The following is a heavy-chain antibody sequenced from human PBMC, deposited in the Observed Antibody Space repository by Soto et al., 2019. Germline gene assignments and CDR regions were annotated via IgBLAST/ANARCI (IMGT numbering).Heavy chain of an antibody. Sequence: EVKLVQSGAEVKKPGEPLRISCQASGYSFGSYWIRWVRQMPGKGLEWMGMIDPGDSESIYSPSSQGHVTFSVDASISTAYLHWRSLTASDTATYYCARQGTDKIFRWDVWGQGTTVIVSS. CDR1: GYSFGSYW. J-gene: IGHJ6*02. CDR2: IDPGDSES. V-gene: IGHV5-10-1*03. D-gene: IGHD3-16*02. CDR3: ARQGTDKIFRWDV.